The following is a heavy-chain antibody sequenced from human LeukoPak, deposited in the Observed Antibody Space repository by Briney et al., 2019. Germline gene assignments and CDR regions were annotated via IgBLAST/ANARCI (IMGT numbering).Heavy chain of an antibody. CDR1: GFTFSSYS. D-gene: IGHD2-15*01. CDR3: ARGPLEMVIATTGWYFDL. J-gene: IGHJ2*01. CDR2: ISSSSSYI. V-gene: IGHV3-21*01. Sequence: GGSLRLSCAASGFTFSSYSMNWVRQAPGKGLEWVSSISSSSSYIYYADSVKGRFTISRDNAKNSLYLQMISLRDEDTAVYYCARGPLEMVIATTGWYFDLWGRGTLVTVSS.